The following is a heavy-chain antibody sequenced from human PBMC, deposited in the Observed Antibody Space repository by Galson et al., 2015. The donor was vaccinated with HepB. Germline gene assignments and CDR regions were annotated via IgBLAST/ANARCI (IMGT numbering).Heavy chain of an antibody. D-gene: IGHD2-2*02. CDR2: ISGYNGNT. Sequence: SVKVSCKASGYEFSDYGINWVRQAPGQGLEWMGWISGYNGNTNYAQNFQGRVTMTTDTSTSTVYMEVKNLRSDDTAVYYCARDYTMSSRKWFDPWGQGTLVTVSS. CDR3: ARDYTMSSRKWFDP. J-gene: IGHJ5*02. CDR1: GYEFSDYG. V-gene: IGHV1-18*01.